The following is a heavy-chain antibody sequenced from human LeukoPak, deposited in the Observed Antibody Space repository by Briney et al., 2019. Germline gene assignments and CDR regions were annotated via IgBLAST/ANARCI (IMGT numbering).Heavy chain of an antibody. D-gene: IGHD6-13*01. CDR1: GFTFSSYG. CDR2: ILYDGSNK. V-gene: IGHV3-30*18. J-gene: IGHJ4*02. Sequence: GSLRLSCAASGFTFSSYGMHWVRQAPGKGLEWVAVILYDGSNKYYADSVKGRFTISRDNSKNTLYLQMNSLRAEDTAVYYCAKEGAYSSSWPYYFDYWGQGTLVTVSS. CDR3: AKEGAYSSSWPYYFDY.